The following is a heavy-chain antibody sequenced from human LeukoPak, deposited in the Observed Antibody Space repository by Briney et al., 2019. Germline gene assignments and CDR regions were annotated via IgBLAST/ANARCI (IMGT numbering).Heavy chain of an antibody. CDR1: GFTFSSSW. V-gene: IGHV3-74*01. Sequence: GGSLRLSCAASGFTFSSSWIHWVRQAAGEGLVWVLRINKDGSVTDYAESVEGRFSISRDNAKNTLYLQMDSLRVEDTAIYYCVKVRGRARVGYFDYWGQGTLVTVSS. CDR2: INKDGSVT. D-gene: IGHD1-26*01. J-gene: IGHJ4*02. CDR3: VKVRGRARVGYFDY.